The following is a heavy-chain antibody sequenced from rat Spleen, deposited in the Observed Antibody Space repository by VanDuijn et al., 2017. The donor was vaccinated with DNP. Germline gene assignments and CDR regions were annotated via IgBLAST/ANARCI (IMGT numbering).Heavy chain of an antibody. Sequence: EVQLVESGGGPVQPGRSLKLSCVASGFIFSNHWMTWIRQAPGKGLERIGEINKDSNTINYTPSLKDKFTISRDNAQNTLYLQMNKLGSEDTAIYYCAREPYNNYVLFDYWGQGVMVTVSS. CDR1: GFIFSNHW. CDR2: INKDSNTI. D-gene: IGHD1-10*01. CDR3: AREPYNNYVLFDY. V-gene: IGHV4-2*01. J-gene: IGHJ2*01.